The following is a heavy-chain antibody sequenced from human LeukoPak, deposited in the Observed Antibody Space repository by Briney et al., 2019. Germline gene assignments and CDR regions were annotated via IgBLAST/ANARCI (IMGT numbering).Heavy chain of an antibody. D-gene: IGHD5-24*01. Sequence: GRSLRLSCAASGFIFSSHGMHWVRQAPGKGLEWVAVIWYDGSNKYYADSVKGRFTISRDNAKNTLYLQMDSLRGEDTAVYYCARDPIRDGYPYSFDYWGQGTLVTVSS. J-gene: IGHJ4*02. CDR1: GFIFSSHG. CDR3: ARDPIRDGYPYSFDY. V-gene: IGHV3-33*01. CDR2: IWYDGSNK.